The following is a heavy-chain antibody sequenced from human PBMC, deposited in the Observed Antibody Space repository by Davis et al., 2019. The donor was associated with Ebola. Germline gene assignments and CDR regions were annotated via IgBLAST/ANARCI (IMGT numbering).Heavy chain of an antibody. D-gene: IGHD4-23*01. Sequence: KVSCKASGYTFTGYYMHWVRQMPGKGLEWMGIIYPGDSDTRYSPSFQGQVTISADKSISTAYLQWSSLKASDTAMYYCASSTTVVRRLDAFDIWGQGTMVTVSS. CDR2: IYPGDSDT. V-gene: IGHV5-51*01. CDR1: GYTFTGYY. CDR3: ASSTTVVRRLDAFDI. J-gene: IGHJ3*02.